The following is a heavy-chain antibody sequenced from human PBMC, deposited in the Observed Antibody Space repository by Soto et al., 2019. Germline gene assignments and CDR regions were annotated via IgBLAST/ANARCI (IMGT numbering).Heavy chain of an antibody. CDR1: GFTFSSYS. V-gene: IGHV3-48*01. J-gene: IGHJ6*03. CDR3: ARAIGYSSSFRHTYYYYYYYMDV. D-gene: IGHD6-6*01. CDR2: ISSSSSTI. Sequence: PGGSLRLSCAASGFTFSSYSMNWVRQAPGKGLEWVSYISSSSSTIYYADSVKGRFTISRDNAKNSLYLQMNSLRAEDTAVYYCARAIGYSSSFRHTYYYYYYYMDVWGKGTTVTVSS.